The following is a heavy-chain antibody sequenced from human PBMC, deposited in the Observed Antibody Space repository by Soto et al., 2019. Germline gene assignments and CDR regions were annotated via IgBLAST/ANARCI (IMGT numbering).Heavy chain of an antibody. CDR2: IYYSGST. CDR1: GGSISSGDYY. J-gene: IGHJ4*02. V-gene: IGHV4-30-4*01. CDR3: ARDPRYDSSGYHYFDY. Sequence: QVQLQESGPGLVKPSQTLSLTCTVSGGSISSGDYYWSWIRQPPGKGLEWIGYIYYSGSTYYNPSLKSLVTISVDTSKHQFSLKLSSVTAADTAVYYCARDPRYDSSGYHYFDYWGQGTLVTVSS. D-gene: IGHD3-22*01.